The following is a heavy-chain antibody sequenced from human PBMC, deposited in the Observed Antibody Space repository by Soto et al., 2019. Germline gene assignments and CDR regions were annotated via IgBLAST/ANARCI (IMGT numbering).Heavy chain of an antibody. CDR3: ARDGPRGISGSRWYYFGLVV. V-gene: IGHV1-2*02. CDR1: GYIFTDHY. D-gene: IGHD1-20*01. CDR2: IDPRSGGT. Sequence: SVNVSCKASGYIFTDHYLHWVRQALGQGLEWVGWIDPRSGGTRYALKFHGRVTMTRDTSISTAYMEMSSLGSDDAAVYFCARDGPRGISGSRWYYFGLVVWGQGATVTVS. J-gene: IGHJ6*01.